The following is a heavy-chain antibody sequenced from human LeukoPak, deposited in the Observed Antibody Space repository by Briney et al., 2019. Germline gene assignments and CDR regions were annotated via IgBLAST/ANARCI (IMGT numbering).Heavy chain of an antibody. D-gene: IGHD3-22*01. CDR3: AREYYYDSSGYYYDGLGVDY. J-gene: IGHJ4*02. CDR2: INTNTGNP. CDR1: GYTFTSYA. Sequence: ASVKVSCKASGYTFTSYAMNWVRQAPGQGLEWMGWINTNTGNPTYAQGFTGRFVFSLDTSVSTAYLQISSLKAEDTAVYYCAREYYYDSSGYYYDGLGVDYWGQGTLVTVSS. V-gene: IGHV7-4-1*02.